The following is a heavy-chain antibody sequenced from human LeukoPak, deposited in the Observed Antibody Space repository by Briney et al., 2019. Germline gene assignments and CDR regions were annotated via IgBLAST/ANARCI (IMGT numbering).Heavy chain of an antibody. J-gene: IGHJ3*02. CDR2: INHSGST. D-gene: IGHD3-10*01. CDR1: GGSFSGYY. V-gene: IGHV4-34*01. CDR3: AKSNGYGLVDI. Sequence: PSETLSLTCAVYGGSFSGYYWSWIRQPPGKGLEWIGEINHSGSTNYNPSLKSRVTISVDTSKDQFSLKLSSVTAADTAVYYCAKSNGYGLVDIWGQGTMVTVSS.